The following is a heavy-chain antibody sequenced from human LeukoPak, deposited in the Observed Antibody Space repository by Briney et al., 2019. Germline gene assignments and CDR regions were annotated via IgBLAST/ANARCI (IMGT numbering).Heavy chain of an antibody. Sequence: PGGSLRLSCAASGFTFSSYSMNWVRPAPGKGLEWVSSISSSSYIYYADSVKGRFTISRDNAKNSLYLQMNSLRAEDTAVYYCARGGRYCSGGSCYSAGWFDPWGQGTLVTVSS. D-gene: IGHD2-15*01. J-gene: IGHJ5*02. CDR3: ARGGRYCSGGSCYSAGWFDP. V-gene: IGHV3-21*01. CDR1: GFTFSSYS. CDR2: ISSSSYI.